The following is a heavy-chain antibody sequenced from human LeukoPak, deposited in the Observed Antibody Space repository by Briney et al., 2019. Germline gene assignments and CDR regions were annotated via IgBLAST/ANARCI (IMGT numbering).Heavy chain of an antibody. CDR3: AKDKVLVGATGAFDI. CDR1: GFTFSSYG. Sequence: GGSLRLSCEASGFTFSSYGMHWVRQAPGKGLEWVAFIRYDGSNKYYGDSVKGRFTISRDNSKNTLYLQMNSLRAEDTAVYYCAKDKVLVGATGAFDIWGQGTMVTVSS. D-gene: IGHD1-26*01. CDR2: IRYDGSNK. J-gene: IGHJ3*02. V-gene: IGHV3-30*02.